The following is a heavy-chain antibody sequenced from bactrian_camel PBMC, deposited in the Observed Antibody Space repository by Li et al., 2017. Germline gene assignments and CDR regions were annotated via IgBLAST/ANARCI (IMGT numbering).Heavy chain of an antibody. V-gene: IGHV3S1*01. J-gene: IGHJ6*01. CDR2: INSGGSST. D-gene: IGHD5*01. CDR1: GFIFSSSW. CDR3: AATMGDYALGVPLSPGGCEESDFGW. Sequence: HVQLVESGGGLVQPGGSLRLSCAASGFIFSSSWMYWVRQAPGKGLEWVSAINSGGSSTYYADSVKGRFTITRDNAKNTLYLQLNSLKTEDTAIYYCAATMGDYALGVPLSPGGCEESDFGWWGQGTQVT.